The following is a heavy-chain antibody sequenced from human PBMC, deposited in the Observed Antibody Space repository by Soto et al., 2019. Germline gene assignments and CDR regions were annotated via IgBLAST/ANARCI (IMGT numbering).Heavy chain of an antibody. D-gene: IGHD2-2*01. Sequence: GGSLRLSCAASGFTVSSNYMSWVRQAPGKGLEWVSVIYSGGSTYYADSVKGRFTISRDNSKNQFSLKLSSVTAADTAVYYCASVHRSSTSCYPLAGSDYYYYGMDVWGQGTTVTVSS. V-gene: IGHV3-66*01. CDR2: IYSGGST. CDR1: GFTVSSNY. CDR3: ASVHRSSTSCYPLAGSDYYYYGMDV. J-gene: IGHJ6*02.